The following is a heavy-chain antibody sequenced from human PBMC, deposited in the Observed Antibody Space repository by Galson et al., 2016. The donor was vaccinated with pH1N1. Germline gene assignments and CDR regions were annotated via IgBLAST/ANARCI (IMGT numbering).Heavy chain of an antibody. CDR2: IHSSGRT. V-gene: IGHV4-59*01. J-gene: IGHJ4*02. CDR1: GGSISNSY. Sequence: TLAFTCTFSGGSISNSYWSWIRQPPGKGPEWVGYIHSSGRTNYNHSFKGRVTLSIDASKNPFYLNLTSVTAADTAVYFCARVGKWVQLRRGFFDYWGQGLLVTVSS. CDR3: ARVGKWVQLRRGFFDY. D-gene: IGHD5-18*01.